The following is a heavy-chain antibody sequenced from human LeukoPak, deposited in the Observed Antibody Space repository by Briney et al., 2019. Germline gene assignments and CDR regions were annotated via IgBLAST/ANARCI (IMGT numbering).Heavy chain of an antibody. V-gene: IGHV4-39*07. Sequence: SETLSLTCTVSGGLISISTYYWGWIRQPPGKGLEWIASIYYSGTTYYNPSLKSRVTISVDTSKNQFSLKLSSVTAADTAVYYCARSDGYGLVGIWGQGTMVTVSS. CDR2: IYYSGTT. CDR1: GGLISISTYY. D-gene: IGHD3-10*01. CDR3: ARSDGYGLVGI. J-gene: IGHJ3*02.